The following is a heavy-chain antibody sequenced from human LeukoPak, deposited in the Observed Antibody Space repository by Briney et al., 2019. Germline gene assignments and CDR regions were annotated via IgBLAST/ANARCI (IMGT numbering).Heavy chain of an antibody. Sequence: GGSLRLSCAASGFTFSSYAMGWVRQAPGKGLEWVSAISGSGGSTYYADSVKGRFTISRDNSKNTLYLQMNSLRAEDTAVYYCAFGLRLGELDYWGQGTLVTVSS. V-gene: IGHV3-23*01. CDR2: ISGSGGST. D-gene: IGHD3-16*01. CDR1: GFTFSSYA. CDR3: AFGLRLGELDY. J-gene: IGHJ4*02.